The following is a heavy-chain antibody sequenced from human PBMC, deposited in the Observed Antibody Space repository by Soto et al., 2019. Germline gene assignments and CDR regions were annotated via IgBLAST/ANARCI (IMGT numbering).Heavy chain of an antibody. Sequence: QITLKESGHTLVKPTQTLTLTCTFSGFSVGGSGVGVGWIRQPPGKALEWLGVIYWDDDKRYSSSLRNRITITKDSSRNPVVLTLTNMVPEDAGTYYCADSPDIVSPEAHGGFDIWGQGTMVTVS. V-gene: IGHV2-5*02. D-gene: IGHD2-15*01. CDR1: GFSVGGSGVG. J-gene: IGHJ3*02. CDR2: IYWDDDK. CDR3: ADSPDIVSPEAHGGFDI.